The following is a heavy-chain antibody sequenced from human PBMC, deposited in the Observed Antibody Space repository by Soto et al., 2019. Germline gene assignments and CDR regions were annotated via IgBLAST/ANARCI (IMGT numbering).Heavy chain of an antibody. Sequence: SVKVSCKASGGTFSSYAISWVRQAPGQGLEWMGGIIPIFGTANYAQKFQGRVTITADESTSTAYMELSSLRSEYTAVYYCARTAAAILTVFDYWGQGTLVTVSS. D-gene: IGHD2-2*02. V-gene: IGHV1-69*13. CDR2: IIPIFGTA. CDR3: ARTAAAILTVFDY. J-gene: IGHJ4*02. CDR1: GGTFSSYA.